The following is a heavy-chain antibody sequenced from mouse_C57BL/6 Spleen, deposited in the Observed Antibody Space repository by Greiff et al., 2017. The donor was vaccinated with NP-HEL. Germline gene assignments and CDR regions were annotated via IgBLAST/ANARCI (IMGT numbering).Heavy chain of an antibody. Sequence: EVQGVESGGGLVKPGGSLKLSCAASGFTFSSYTMSWVRQTPEKRLEWVATISGGGGNTYYPDSVKGRFTISRDNAKNTLYLQMSSLRSEDTALYYCARQRLAYYYAMDDWGQGTSVTVSS. CDR3: ARQRLAYYYAMDD. CDR2: ISGGGGNT. D-gene: IGHD4-1*01. V-gene: IGHV5-9*01. CDR1: GFTFSSYT. J-gene: IGHJ4*01.